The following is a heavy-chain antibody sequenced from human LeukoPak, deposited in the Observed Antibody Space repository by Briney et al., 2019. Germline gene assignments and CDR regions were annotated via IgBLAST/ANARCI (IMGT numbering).Heavy chain of an antibody. V-gene: IGHV1-46*01. CDR1: GYTFTSYY. CDR3: ARVHRLDSSGWH. Sequence: GASVKGSCKASGYTFTSYYMHCVRQAPVQGLVWMGIINPSGGSTSYAQKFHGRVTMTRDTSTSTVYMELSSLRSEDTAVYYCARVHRLDSSGWHWGQGTLVTVSP. J-gene: IGHJ4*02. D-gene: IGHD6-19*01. CDR2: INPSGGST.